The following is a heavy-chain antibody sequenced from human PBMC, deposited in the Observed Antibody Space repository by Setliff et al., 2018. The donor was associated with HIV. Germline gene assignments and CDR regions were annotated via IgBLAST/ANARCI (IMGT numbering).Heavy chain of an antibody. CDR3: ARQPTDTSGYNNWFDS. D-gene: IGHD3-3*01. CDR1: GYTFTNYW. Sequence: GESLKISCRGSGYTFTNYWIGWVRQMPGKGLEWMGIIYPGDSDTKYSPSLQGQVTISADKSITTAYLQWNSLKASDTAMYYCARQPTDTSGYNNWFDSWGQGTLVTVSS. J-gene: IGHJ5*01. V-gene: IGHV5-51*01. CDR2: IYPGDSDT.